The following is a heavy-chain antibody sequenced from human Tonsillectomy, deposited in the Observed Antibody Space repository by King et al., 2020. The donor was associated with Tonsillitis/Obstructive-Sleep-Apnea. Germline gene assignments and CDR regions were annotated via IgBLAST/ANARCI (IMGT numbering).Heavy chain of an antibody. Sequence: VQLVESGAEVKTPGASVKVSCKAYGYTFTRYYIHWVRQARGQGLEWLGIINPRDGITTYAQKFQGRVTMTTDTSASTVYLELSSLRSEDTAVYYCARDDVVGRHIDSWGQGTLVTVSS. D-gene: IGHD2-21*01. CDR2: INPRDGIT. V-gene: IGHV1-46*01. J-gene: IGHJ4*02. CDR1: GYTFTRYY. CDR3: ARDDVVGRHIDS.